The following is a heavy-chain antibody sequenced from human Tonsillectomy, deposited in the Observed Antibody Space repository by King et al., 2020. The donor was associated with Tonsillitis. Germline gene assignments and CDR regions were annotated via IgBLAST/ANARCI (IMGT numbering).Heavy chain of an antibody. Sequence: QLQESGPGLVKPSETLSLTCTVSGGSISSYYWSWIRQPPGKGLEWIGYIYYSGSTNYNPSLKSRVTISVDTSKNQFSLKLSSVTAADTAVYYCAREAYYYDSSGYPTRAFDIWGQGTMVTVSS. CDR2: IYYSGST. J-gene: IGHJ3*02. D-gene: IGHD3-22*01. CDR1: GGSISSYY. CDR3: AREAYYYDSSGYPTRAFDI. V-gene: IGHV4-59*01.